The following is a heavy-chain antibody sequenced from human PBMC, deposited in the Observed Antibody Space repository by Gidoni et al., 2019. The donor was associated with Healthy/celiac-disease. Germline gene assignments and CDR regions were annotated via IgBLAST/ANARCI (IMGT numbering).Heavy chain of an antibody. CDR1: GGTFSSYA. CDR3: ATEWNLEGYCSGGSCYGGWWFDP. J-gene: IGHJ5*02. Sequence: QVQRVQSGAEVKTPGSSVKVSCKASGGTFSSYASSWVRKAPGQGLEWMGGIIPIFGTANYAQKFQGRVTITADESTSTAYMELSSLRSEDTAVYYCATEWNLEGYCSGGSCYGGWWFDPWGQGTLVTVSS. CDR2: IIPIFGTA. D-gene: IGHD2-15*01. V-gene: IGHV1-69*01.